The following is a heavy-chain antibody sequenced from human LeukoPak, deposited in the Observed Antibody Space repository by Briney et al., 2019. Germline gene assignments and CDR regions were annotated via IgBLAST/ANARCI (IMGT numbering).Heavy chain of an antibody. CDR3: ARGPIGYCSGGSCYGIVSDY. CDR1: GGTFSSYA. Sequence: ASVKVSCKASGGTFSSYAISWVRQAPGQGLEWMGWMNPNSGNTGYAQKFQGRVTMTRNTSISTAYMELSSLRSEDTAVYYCARGPIGYCSGGSCYGIVSDYWGQGTLVTVSS. CDR2: MNPNSGNT. J-gene: IGHJ4*02. D-gene: IGHD2-15*01. V-gene: IGHV1-8*02.